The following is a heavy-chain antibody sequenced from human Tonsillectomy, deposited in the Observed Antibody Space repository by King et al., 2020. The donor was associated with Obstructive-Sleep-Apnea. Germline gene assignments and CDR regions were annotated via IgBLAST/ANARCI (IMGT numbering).Heavy chain of an antibody. Sequence: VQLVESGSELRKPGASVKVSCKASGYTLTAYPMNWVRQAPGQGLKWMGWINTNTGNPTYAQGFTGRFVFSLDTSASTAFLQISSLKAEDTAVYYCAREGLGYCTGSSCNYYDGMDV. V-gene: IGHV7-4-1*02. CDR2: INTNTGNP. J-gene: IGHJ6*01. D-gene: IGHD2-15*01. CDR3: AREGLGYCTGSSCNYYDGMDV. CDR1: GYTLTAYP.